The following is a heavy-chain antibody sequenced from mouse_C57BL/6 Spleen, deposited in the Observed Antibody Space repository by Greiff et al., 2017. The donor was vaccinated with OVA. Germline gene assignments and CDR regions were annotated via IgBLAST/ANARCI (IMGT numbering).Heavy chain of an antibody. CDR3: TRNTGLLRWFAY. D-gene: IGHD2-3*01. Sequence: EVHLVESGTVLARPGASVKMSCKTSGYTFTSYWMHWVKQRPGQGLEWIGAIYPGNSDTSYNQKFKGKAKLTAVTSASTAYMELSSLTNEDSAVYYCTRNTGLLRWFAYWGQGTLVTVSA. CDR1: GYTFTSYW. CDR2: IYPGNSDT. J-gene: IGHJ3*01. V-gene: IGHV1-5*01.